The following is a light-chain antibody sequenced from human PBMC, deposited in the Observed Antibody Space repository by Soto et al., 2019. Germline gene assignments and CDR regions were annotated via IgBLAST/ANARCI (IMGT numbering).Light chain of an antibody. Sequence: EIVLTQSPGTLSLSPGERATLSCRASQSVSSNYLAWYQQKPGQTPRLLIYGASSRATGIHDEFSDSGSGTKFALTISRREPEDFAVLYCLRYGSSPWTFGQGTKVEIK. CDR2: GAS. CDR1: QSVSSNY. V-gene: IGKV3-20*01. CDR3: LRYGSSPWT. J-gene: IGKJ1*01.